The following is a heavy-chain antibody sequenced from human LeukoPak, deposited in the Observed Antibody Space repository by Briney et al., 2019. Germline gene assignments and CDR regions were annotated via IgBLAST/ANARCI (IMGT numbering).Heavy chain of an antibody. CDR2: IYHSGST. CDR1: GYSINSGYY. J-gene: IGHJ4*02. CDR3: ARGCGIVGATVHPSDY. Sequence: PSETLSLTCAVSGYSINSGYYWGWIRQPPGKRLEWIGSIYHSGSTYYNPSLKSRVSISVDTSKNQFSLKLSSVTAADTAVYYCARGCGIVGATVHPSDYWGQGTLVTVSS. D-gene: IGHD1-26*01. V-gene: IGHV4-38-2*01.